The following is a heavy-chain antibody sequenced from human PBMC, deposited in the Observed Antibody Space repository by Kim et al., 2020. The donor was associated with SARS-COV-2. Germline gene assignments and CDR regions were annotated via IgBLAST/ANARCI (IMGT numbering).Heavy chain of an antibody. Sequence: QAPGQGLEWMGWINTNTGNPTYAQGFTGRFVFSLDTSVSTAYLQISSLKAEDTAVYYCARDYYYDSSGMDWYFDLWGRGTLVTVSS. V-gene: IGHV7-4-1*02. CDR3: ARDYYYDSSGMDWYFDL. CDR2: INTNTGNP. J-gene: IGHJ2*01. D-gene: IGHD3-22*01.